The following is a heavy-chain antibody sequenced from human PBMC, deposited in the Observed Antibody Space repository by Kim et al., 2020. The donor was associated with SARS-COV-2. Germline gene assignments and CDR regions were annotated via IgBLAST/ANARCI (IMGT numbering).Heavy chain of an antibody. Sequence: GGSLRLSCATSGFSFRFYAMNWVRQAPGKGLEWVSGISGNGDKSFYAESVRSRFTISRDAGTNSVYLQMHGLRGEDTALYYCVKGPMDAPLVHLEYWGPGTLVTVSS. D-gene: IGHD2-2*03. CDR3: VKGPMDAPLVHLEY. V-gene: IGHV3-23*01. CDR2: ISGNGDKS. J-gene: IGHJ4*02. CDR1: GFSFRFYA.